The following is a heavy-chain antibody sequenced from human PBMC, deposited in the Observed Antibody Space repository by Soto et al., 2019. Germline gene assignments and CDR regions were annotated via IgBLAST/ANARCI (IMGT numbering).Heavy chain of an antibody. J-gene: IGHJ4*02. Sequence: EVQLLESGGGLVQPGGSLRLSCAASGFNFYSYAMNWVRQAPGKGLEWVSEIGGSGDYTYYADSVKGRFTISRDKSKNTLYLQMNSLTAEDTAVYYCARERQTAPLYYRGQGTLATVSS. D-gene: IGHD2-21*02. V-gene: IGHV3-23*01. CDR2: IGGSGDYT. CDR3: ARERQTAPLYY. CDR1: GFNFYSYA.